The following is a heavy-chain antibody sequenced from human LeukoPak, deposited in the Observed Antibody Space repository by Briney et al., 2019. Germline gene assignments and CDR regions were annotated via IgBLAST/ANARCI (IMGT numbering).Heavy chain of an antibody. Sequence: SETLSLTCTVSGGSISSYYWSWIRQPPRKGLEWIGYIYYSGSTNYNPSLKSRVTISVDTSKNQFSLKLSSVTAADTAVYYCARVGYDFWSGYYRYFDYWGQGTLVTVSS. CDR2: IYYSGST. CDR1: GGSISSYY. D-gene: IGHD3-3*01. V-gene: IGHV4-59*08. J-gene: IGHJ4*02. CDR3: ARVGYDFWSGYYRYFDY.